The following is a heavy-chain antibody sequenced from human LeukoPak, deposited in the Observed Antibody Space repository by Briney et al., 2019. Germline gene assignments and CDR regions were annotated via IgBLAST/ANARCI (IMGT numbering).Heavy chain of an antibody. CDR1: GFTFDDYA. CDR3: AKEHHYGSGSYYGMDV. CDR2: ISWNSGSI. Sequence: GGSLRLSCAASGFTFDDYAMHWVRQAPGKGLEWVSGISWNSGSIGHADSVKGRFTISRDNAKNSLYLQMNSLRAEDTALYYCAKEHHYGSGSYYGMDVWGQGTTVTVSS. J-gene: IGHJ6*02. D-gene: IGHD3-10*01. V-gene: IGHV3-9*01.